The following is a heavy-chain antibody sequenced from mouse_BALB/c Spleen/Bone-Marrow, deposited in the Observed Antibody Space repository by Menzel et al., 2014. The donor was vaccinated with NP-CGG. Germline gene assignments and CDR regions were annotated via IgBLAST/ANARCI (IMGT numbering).Heavy chain of an antibody. Sequence: VQLQQSGPELVKPGASVKISCKASGYAFSSSWMNWVKRRPGQGLEWIGRIYPGDGDTNYNGKFKGKATLTADKSSSTAYMQLSSLTSVDSAVYFCARDHGSSYGGVDYWGQGTTLTVSS. CDR1: GYAFSSSW. D-gene: IGHD1-1*01. J-gene: IGHJ2*01. CDR3: ARDHGSSYGGVDY. CDR2: IYPGDGDT. V-gene: IGHV1-82*01.